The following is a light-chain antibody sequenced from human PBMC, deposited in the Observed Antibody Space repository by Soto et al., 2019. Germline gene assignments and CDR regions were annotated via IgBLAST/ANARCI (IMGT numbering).Light chain of an antibody. CDR1: QSVADN. V-gene: IGKV3-15*01. CDR3: QQYNYWPIT. CDR2: GAS. Sequence: EVVMTKYKATLSVSPGERVTLSCRSSQSVADNLAWFQQKPGQGPRLLIYGASTRATGIPARFSGSGSETDFTLTVSSLRSEDSAVYYCQQYNYWPITFGQGTRLEIK. J-gene: IGKJ5*01.